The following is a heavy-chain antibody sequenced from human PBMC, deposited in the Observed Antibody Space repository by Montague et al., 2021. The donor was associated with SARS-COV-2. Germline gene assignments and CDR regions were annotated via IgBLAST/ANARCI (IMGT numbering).Heavy chain of an antibody. CDR3: ARSYYDILTNYYDAFDI. V-gene: IGHV2-70*04. Sequence: PALVTPTQTLTLTCTLSGFSLSTSGMRASWIRQPPGKALEWLARXDWDGDKFYSTSLKTRLTISKDTSKNQVVLTMTNMDPVDTATYYCARSYYDILTNYYDAFDIWGQGTMVTVSS. CDR2: XDWDGDK. J-gene: IGHJ3*02. D-gene: IGHD3-9*01. CDR1: GFSLSTSGMR.